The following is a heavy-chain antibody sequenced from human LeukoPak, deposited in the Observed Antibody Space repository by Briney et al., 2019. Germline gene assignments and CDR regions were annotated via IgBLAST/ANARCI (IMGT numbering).Heavy chain of an antibody. V-gene: IGHV4-34*01. CDR1: GGSFSGYY. CDR2: INHSGST. Sequence: SETLSLTCAVYGGSFSGYYWSWIRQPPGKGLEWMGEINHSGSTNYNPSLKSRVTISVDTSKNQFSLKLSSVTAADTAVYYCARVFYARSPYDYGDYYFDYWGLGTLVTVSS. CDR3: ARVFYARSPYDYGDYYFDY. J-gene: IGHJ4*02. D-gene: IGHD4-17*01.